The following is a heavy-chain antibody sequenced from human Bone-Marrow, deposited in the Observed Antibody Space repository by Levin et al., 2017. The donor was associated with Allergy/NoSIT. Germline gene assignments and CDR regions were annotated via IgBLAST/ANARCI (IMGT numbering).Heavy chain of an antibody. CDR2: ISKDGTNK. J-gene: IGHJ5*02. D-gene: IGHD2-2*01. Sequence: GGSLRLSCVASGFTFSSFGMHWVRQAPGKGLEWVTFISKDGTNKYYKDSVRGRFTISRDDSKNTVSLQMNRLRPEDTAIYYCAKASGYCTATSCYLALLDHWGQGALVTVSS. CDR3: AKASGYCTATSCYLALLDH. V-gene: IGHV3-30*02. CDR1: GFTFSSFG.